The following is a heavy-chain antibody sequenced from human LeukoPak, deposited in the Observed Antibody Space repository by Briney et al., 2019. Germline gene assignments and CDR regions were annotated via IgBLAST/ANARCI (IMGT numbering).Heavy chain of an antibody. CDR3: ARHYGYSYGPDY. V-gene: IGHV4-59*08. D-gene: IGHD5-18*01. CDR1: GGSISTYY. CDR2: VYYSGST. Sequence: PSETLSLTCTVSGGSISTYYWSWIRQPPRKGLEWIGYVYYSGSTSYNPSLKSRVIISVDTSKNEFSLNVSSVTAADTAVYYCARHYGYSYGPDYWGQGTLVTVSS. J-gene: IGHJ4*02.